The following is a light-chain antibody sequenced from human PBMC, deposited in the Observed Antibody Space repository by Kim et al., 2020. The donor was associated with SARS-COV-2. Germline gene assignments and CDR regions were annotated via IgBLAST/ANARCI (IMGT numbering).Light chain of an antibody. CDR1: QDIGNC. V-gene: IGKV1-27*01. CDR2: SAS. J-gene: IGKJ4*01. CDR3: QHYLSVPLT. Sequence: VSVGEAVTITCRGRQDIGNCWVWDQQRPGKVPKLLIYSASTVQSWVPSRFSGSGYGTEFTLTISRLQPEDVATYYCQHYLSVPLTFGGGTKVDIK.